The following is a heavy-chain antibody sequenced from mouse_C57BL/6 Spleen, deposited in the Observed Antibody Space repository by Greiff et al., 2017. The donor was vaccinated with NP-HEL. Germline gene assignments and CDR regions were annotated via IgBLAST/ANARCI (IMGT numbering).Heavy chain of an antibody. Sequence: QVQLKESGTELVKPGASVKLSCKASGYTFTSYWMHWVKQRPGQGLEWIGNINPSNGGTNYNEKVKSKATLTVDKSSSTAYMQLSSLTSEDSAVYYCARSYDYGSWFAYWGQGTLVTVSA. CDR3: ARSYDYGSWFAY. V-gene: IGHV1-53*01. D-gene: IGHD2-4*01. CDR2: INPSNGGT. CDR1: GYTFTSYW. J-gene: IGHJ3*01.